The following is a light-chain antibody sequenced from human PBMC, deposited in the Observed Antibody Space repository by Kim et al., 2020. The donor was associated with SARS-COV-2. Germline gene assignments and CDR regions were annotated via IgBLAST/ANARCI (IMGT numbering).Light chain of an antibody. V-gene: IGLV2-8*01. Sequence: QSALTQPPSASGSPGQSVTISCTGTSSDIGGYNYVYWYQQHPGRAPKLMIYEVNKRPSGVPDRFSGSKSGNTASLTVSGLQAEDEADYYCSSYGGSNNLVFGGGTQLTVL. CDR1: SSDIGGYNY. CDR2: EVN. CDR3: SSYGGSNNLV. J-gene: IGLJ2*01.